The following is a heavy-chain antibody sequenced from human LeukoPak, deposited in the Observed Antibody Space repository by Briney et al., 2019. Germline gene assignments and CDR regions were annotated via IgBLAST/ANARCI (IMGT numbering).Heavy chain of an antibody. J-gene: IGHJ4*02. Sequence: GASVKVSCKASGYTFIGYHMHWVRQAPGQGLEWMGWINPKNGGTKYAQKFQGRVTMTRDTSISTAYMELSRLTSDDTAVYSCARDPAHTYYYDPWGQGTLVTVSS. CDR1: GYTFIGYH. CDR2: INPKNGGT. D-gene: IGHD3-22*01. CDR3: ARDPAHTYYYDP. V-gene: IGHV1-2*02.